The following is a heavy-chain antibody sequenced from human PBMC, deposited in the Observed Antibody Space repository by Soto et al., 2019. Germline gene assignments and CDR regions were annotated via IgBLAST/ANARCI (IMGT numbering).Heavy chain of an antibody. CDR2: ISSSATII. V-gene: IGHV3-11*01. Sequence: QVQLVESGGGLVKPGGSLRLSCEASGFTLSDYYMTWTRQAPGKGLEWISYISSSATIIYYADSVKGRFTISRDNAKTSLYLQMNSLRADDTAVYYCARAVKQWLVGGDYYYYMDVWGKGTTVTVSS. D-gene: IGHD6-19*01. CDR1: GFTLSDYY. J-gene: IGHJ6*03. CDR3: ARAVKQWLVGGDYYYYMDV.